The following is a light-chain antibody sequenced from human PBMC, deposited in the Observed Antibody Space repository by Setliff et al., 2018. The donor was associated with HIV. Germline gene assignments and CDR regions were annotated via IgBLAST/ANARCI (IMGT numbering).Light chain of an antibody. CDR2: DTS. J-gene: IGLJ3*02. CDR3: FLSYSGARRV. V-gene: IGLV7-46*01. Sequence: QPVVTQEPSLTVSPGGTVTLTCGSSTGAVTSGHYPYWFQQKPGQAPRTLIYDTSNKHSWTPARFSGSLLGGKAALTLSGAQPEDEAAYYCFLSYSGARRVFGGGTKVTV. CDR1: TGAVTSGHY.